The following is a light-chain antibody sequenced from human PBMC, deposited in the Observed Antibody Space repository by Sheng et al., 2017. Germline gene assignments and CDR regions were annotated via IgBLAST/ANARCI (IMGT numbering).Light chain of an antibody. V-gene: IGKV3-20*01. CDR1: QSISSIY. CDR3: QQYGSTPIT. J-gene: IGKJ5*01. Sequence: EIVLAQSPGTLSLSPGERATLSCRPSQSISSIYLAWYQQKPGQAPRLLIYGASTRATGIPDRFSGSGSGTDFTLTISRLEPEDFAVYYCQQYGSTPITFGQGTRLEIK. CDR2: GAS.